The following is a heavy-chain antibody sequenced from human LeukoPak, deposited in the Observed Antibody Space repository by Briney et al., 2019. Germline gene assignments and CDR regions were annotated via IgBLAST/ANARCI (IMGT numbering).Heavy chain of an antibody. D-gene: IGHD3-9*01. Sequence: GGSLRLSCAASGFTFSRYWMSWVRQAPGKGLEWVANIKQDGSEKYYVDSVKGRFTISRDNAKNSLYLQMNSLRAEDTAVYYCARDGYYDILTGSSPGGWFDPWGQGTLVTVSS. CDR3: ARDGYYDILTGSSPGGWFDP. V-gene: IGHV3-7*01. CDR2: IKQDGSEK. CDR1: GFTFSRYW. J-gene: IGHJ5*02.